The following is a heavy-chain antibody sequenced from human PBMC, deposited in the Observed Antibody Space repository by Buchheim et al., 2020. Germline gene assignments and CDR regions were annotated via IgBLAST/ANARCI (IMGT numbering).Heavy chain of an antibody. V-gene: IGHV4-39*07. CDR3: ASQNEYTYGPRGKFDY. J-gene: IGHJ4*02. CDR2: LHYSGST. CDR1: GGSISSGGFY. D-gene: IGHD5-18*01. Sequence: QLHLQESGPGLVKPSETLSLIYTVSGGSISSGGFYWGWIRQPPGKGLEWIGTLHYSGSTSYTPPLKSRVTISVDTSKNQFSLKGNSVAAADTAVYFCASQNEYTYGPRGKFDYWGQGTL.